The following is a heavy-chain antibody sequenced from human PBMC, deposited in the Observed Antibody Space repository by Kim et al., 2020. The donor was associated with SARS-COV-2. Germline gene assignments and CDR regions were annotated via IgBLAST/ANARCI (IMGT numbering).Heavy chain of an antibody. Sequence: GGSLRLSCVASGFSSRNYWLSWVRKAPGKGLEWVAMIKKDGSEKYYVDSMKGRLIISRDNAKNSMYLQMNSLRAEDTAVYYCASLDTATFWGSSDWGQGTLLSVSS. D-gene: IGHD5-18*01. V-gene: IGHV3-7*03. CDR1: GFSSRNYW. CDR3: ASLDTATFWGSSD. CDR2: IKKDGSEK. J-gene: IGHJ4*02.